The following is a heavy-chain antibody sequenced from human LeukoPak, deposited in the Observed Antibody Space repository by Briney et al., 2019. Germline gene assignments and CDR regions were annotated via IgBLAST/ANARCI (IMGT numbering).Heavy chain of an antibody. Sequence: GGSLRLSCAASEFTFSNYDINWVRQAPGKGLEWVSYISRSGSTIYYADSVKGRFTISRGNAKNSLYLQMNSLRAEDTAVYYCAREARQLVYWGQGTLVTVSS. CDR1: EFTFSNYD. J-gene: IGHJ4*02. CDR3: AREARQLVY. V-gene: IGHV3-48*03. D-gene: IGHD6-13*01. CDR2: ISRSGSTI.